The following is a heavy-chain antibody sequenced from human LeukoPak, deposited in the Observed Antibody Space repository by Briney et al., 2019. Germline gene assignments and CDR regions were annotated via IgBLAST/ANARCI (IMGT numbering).Heavy chain of an antibody. V-gene: IGHV3-30*02. CDR2: IRYDGSNK. J-gene: IGHJ6*02. D-gene: IGHD1-26*01. CDR1: GFTFSSYG. Sequence: PGGSLRLSCAASGFTFSSYGMHWVRQAPGKGLEWVAFIRYDGSNKYYADSVKGRFTISRDNSKNTLYLQMNSLRAEDTAVYYCAKDQRQIRSRYYYGMDVWGQGTTVTVSS. CDR3: AKDQRQIRSRYYYGMDV.